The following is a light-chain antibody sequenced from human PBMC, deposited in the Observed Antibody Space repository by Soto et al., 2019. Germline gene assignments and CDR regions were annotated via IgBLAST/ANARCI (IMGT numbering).Light chain of an antibody. V-gene: IGLV2-14*01. Sequence: QSALTQPASVSGSPGQSITISCTGTSSDVGGYNFVSWYRQYPDKAPKLMIFEVSNRPSGVSNRFSGSKSGNTASLTISGLQAEDEADYYCSSYTSGSTPYVFGTGTKVTVL. J-gene: IGLJ1*01. CDR3: SSYTSGSTPYV. CDR2: EVS. CDR1: SSDVGGYNF.